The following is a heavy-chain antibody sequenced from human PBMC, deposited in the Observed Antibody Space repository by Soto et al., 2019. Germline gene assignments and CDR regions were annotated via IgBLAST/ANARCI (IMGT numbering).Heavy chain of an antibody. Sequence: GGSLRLSCAASGFTFSSYAMSWVRQAPGKGLEWVSGIWGSGGSTYDADSVKGRFTISRDNSKNTLFLQMNSLRAEDTAVYYCAGSGSSKRPDYWGQGTLVTVSS. J-gene: IGHJ4*02. CDR2: IWGSGGST. CDR1: GFTFSSYA. V-gene: IGHV3-23*01. D-gene: IGHD3-10*01. CDR3: AGSGSSKRPDY.